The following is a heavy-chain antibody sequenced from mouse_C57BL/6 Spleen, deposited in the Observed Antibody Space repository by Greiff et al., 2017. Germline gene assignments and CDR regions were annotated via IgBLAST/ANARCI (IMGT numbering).Heavy chain of an antibody. Sequence: EVMLVESGEGLVKPGGSLKLSCAASGFTFSSYAMSWVRQTPEKRLEWVAYISSGGDYIYYADTVKGRFTISRDNARNTLYLQMSSLKSEDTAMYYCTRDRTAQATDWGQGTLVTVSA. D-gene: IGHD3-2*02. CDR3: TRDRTAQATD. V-gene: IGHV5-9-1*02. CDR1: GFTFSSYA. J-gene: IGHJ3*01. CDR2: ISSGGDYI.